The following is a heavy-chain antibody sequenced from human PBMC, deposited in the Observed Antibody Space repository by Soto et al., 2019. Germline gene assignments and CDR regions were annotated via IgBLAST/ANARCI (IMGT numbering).Heavy chain of an antibody. D-gene: IGHD5-18*01. CDR2: IYPGDSDT. J-gene: IGHJ6*02. CDR3: VRRGYSYAELRVLDV. CDR1: GFIFTTYW. Sequence: GESLKISCQGSGFIFTTYWIGWVRQMTGKGLEWMGNIYPGDSDTRYSPSFQGQVTISADKSISTAYLQWGSLKASDTATYYCVRRGYSYAELRVLDVWSQGSTVTVSS. V-gene: IGHV5-51*01.